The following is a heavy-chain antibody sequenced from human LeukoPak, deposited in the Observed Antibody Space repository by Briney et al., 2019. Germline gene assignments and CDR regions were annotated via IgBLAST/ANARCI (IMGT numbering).Heavy chain of an antibody. Sequence: ASVKVSCKASGYTFTGYYMHWVRQAPGQGLEWMGWINPNSGGTNYAQKFQGRVTMTRDTSISTAYMELSRLRSDDTAVYYCARDLRITIFGVVIKSNWFDPWGQGTLVTVSS. V-gene: IGHV1-2*02. CDR1: GYTFTGYY. CDR2: INPNSGGT. CDR3: ARDLRITIFGVVIKSNWFDP. D-gene: IGHD3-3*01. J-gene: IGHJ5*02.